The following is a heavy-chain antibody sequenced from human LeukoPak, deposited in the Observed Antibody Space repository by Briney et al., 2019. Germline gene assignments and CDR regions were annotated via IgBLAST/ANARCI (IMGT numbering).Heavy chain of an antibody. J-gene: IGHJ4*02. D-gene: IGHD3-16*02. CDR1: GFTFSSYA. V-gene: IGHV3-23*01. CDR3: ANPRVIAVGGNIVPAFDY. CDR2: ISDSGGIR. Sequence: GGSLRLSCAASGFTFSSYAMNWVRQAPGKGLEWVSGISDSGGIRNYADSVKGRFTISRDNSKNTLYLQMNSLRAEDTAVYYCANPRVIAVGGNIVPAFDYWGQGTLVTVSS.